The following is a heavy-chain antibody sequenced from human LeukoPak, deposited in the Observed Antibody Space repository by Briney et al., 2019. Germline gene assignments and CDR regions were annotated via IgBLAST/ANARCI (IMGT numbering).Heavy chain of an antibody. V-gene: IGHV3-66*01. J-gene: IGHJ1*01. D-gene: IGHD6-6*01. CDR1: GVTVGNNY. CDR2: IYSGGTT. CDR3: ARDPPAVAANTYG. Sequence: GGSLRLSCAASGVTVGNNYMNWVRQAPGKGLEWVSLIYSGGTTHYADSVKGRFTISRDNSKNTLYLQMNSLRVDDTAVYYCARDPPAVAANTYGWGQGPWSPSPQ.